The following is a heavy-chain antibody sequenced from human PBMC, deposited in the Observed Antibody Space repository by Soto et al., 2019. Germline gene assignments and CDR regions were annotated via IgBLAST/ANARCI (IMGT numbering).Heavy chain of an antibody. CDR1: GFTFSSCA. CDR3: AKYCTDGVCYSRWFDP. CDR2: VSGSGGYT. Sequence: PGGSLRLSCAASGFTFSSCAMSWVRQAPGKGLEWISTVSGSGGYTYYADSVKGRFTISRDNSKNTLYLQMNSLRAEDTAVYYCAKYCTDGVCYSRWFDPWGQGTLVTVSS. D-gene: IGHD2-8*01. V-gene: IGHV3-23*01. J-gene: IGHJ5*02.